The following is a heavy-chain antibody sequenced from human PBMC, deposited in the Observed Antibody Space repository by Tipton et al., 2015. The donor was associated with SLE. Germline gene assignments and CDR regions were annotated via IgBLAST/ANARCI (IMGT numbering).Heavy chain of an antibody. CDR2: ISYSGST. Sequence: TLSLTCTVSGGSISSHYWSWIRQPPGKGLQWIGYISYSGSTNYNPSLKSRVTISIDTSKNQFSLKLSSVTAADTAVYYCAREEMATMRGVNAFDIWGQGTMVTVSS. CDR3: AREEMATMRGVNAFDI. V-gene: IGHV4-59*11. D-gene: IGHD5-12*01. J-gene: IGHJ3*02. CDR1: GGSISSHY.